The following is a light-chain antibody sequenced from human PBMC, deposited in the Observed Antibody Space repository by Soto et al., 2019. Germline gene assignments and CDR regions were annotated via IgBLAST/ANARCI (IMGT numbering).Light chain of an antibody. V-gene: IGLV1-40*01. Sequence: QSVLTQPPSVSGAPGQRVTISCTGSSSNIGAGYDVHWYQQLPGTAPKLLIYGNSNRPSGVPDRFSGSKSGTSASLAITGPQGEDEADYYCQSYDSSRSGGGFGVGTERTF. CDR3: QSYDSSRSGGG. J-gene: IGLJ2*01. CDR2: GNS. CDR1: SSNIGAGYD.